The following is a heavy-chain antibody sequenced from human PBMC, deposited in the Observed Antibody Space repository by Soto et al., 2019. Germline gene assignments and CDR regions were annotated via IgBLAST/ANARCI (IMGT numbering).Heavy chain of an antibody. J-gene: IGHJ6*02. V-gene: IGHV1-2*04. CDR2: INPNSGGT. CDR3: ARASSYDFWSGPSSHYYGMDV. D-gene: IGHD3-3*01. CDR1: GYTFTGYY. Sequence: GASVKVSCKASGYTFTGYYMHWVRQAPGQGLEWMGWINPNSGGTNYAQKFQGWVTMTRDTSISTAYMELSRLRSDDTAVYYCARASSYDFWSGPSSHYYGMDVWGQGTTVTV.